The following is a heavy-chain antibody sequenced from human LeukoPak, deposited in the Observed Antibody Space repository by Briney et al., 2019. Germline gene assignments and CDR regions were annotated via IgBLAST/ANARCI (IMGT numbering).Heavy chain of an antibody. CDR1: GFTFSSYA. J-gene: IGHJ6*03. Sequence: GGSLRLSCAASGFTFSSYAMSWARQAPGKGLEWVSAISGSGGSTYYADSVKGRFTISRDNSKNTLYLQMNSLRAEDTAVYYCAKSYRGVVRGGSYYYYYMDVWGKGTTVTVSS. CDR2: ISGSGGST. V-gene: IGHV3-23*01. D-gene: IGHD3-10*01. CDR3: AKSYRGVVRGGSYYYYYMDV.